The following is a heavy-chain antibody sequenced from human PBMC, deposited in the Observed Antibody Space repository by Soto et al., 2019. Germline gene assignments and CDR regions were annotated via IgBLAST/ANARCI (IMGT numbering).Heavy chain of an antibody. Sequence: GGSLRLSCLASGFTFSDFAMTWVRHVPGRGLEWVASLDGAGGSTYYAESVRGRFSISRDNSQNTLFLQMKRLTVDDTAIYYCAAPRDEYGSGVSWFTYGMDIWGQGTTVTISS. D-gene: IGHD3-10*01. J-gene: IGHJ6*02. CDR1: GFTFSDFA. V-gene: IGHV3-23*01. CDR3: AAPRDEYGSGVSWFTYGMDI. CDR2: LDGAGGST.